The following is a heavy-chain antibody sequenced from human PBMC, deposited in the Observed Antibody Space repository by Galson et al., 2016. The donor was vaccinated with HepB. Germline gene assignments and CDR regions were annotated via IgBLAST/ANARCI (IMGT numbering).Heavy chain of an antibody. Sequence: TLSLTCTVSGGSVSSGDYWWNWIRQPPGKGLEWIGYIYSVGGTYYNPSLKGRLTMTVDTSKNQFSLKLSSMTVADTAVYYCARVGHLDFWSGYYVPPFDYWGQGTLVTVSS. CDR3: ARVGHLDFWSGYYVPPFDY. V-gene: IGHV4-30-4*01. D-gene: IGHD3-3*01. CDR2: IYSVGGT. J-gene: IGHJ4*02. CDR1: GGSVSSGDYW.